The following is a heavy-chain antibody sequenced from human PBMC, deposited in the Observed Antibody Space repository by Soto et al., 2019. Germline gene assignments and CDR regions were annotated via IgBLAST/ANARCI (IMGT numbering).Heavy chain of an antibody. CDR3: ARDMPAAPLGNLHYYGMDV. J-gene: IGHJ6*02. CDR2: IIPIFGTA. D-gene: IGHD2-2*01. Sequence: WASVKVSCKASGGTFSSYAISWVRQAPGQGLEWMGGIIPIFGTANYAQKFQGRVTITADESTSTAYMELSSLRSEDTAVYYCARDMPAAPLGNLHYYGMDVWGQGTTVTVSS. V-gene: IGHV1-69*13. CDR1: GGTFSSYA.